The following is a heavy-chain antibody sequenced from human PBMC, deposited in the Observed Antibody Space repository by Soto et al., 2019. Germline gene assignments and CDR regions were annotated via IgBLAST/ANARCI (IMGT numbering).Heavy chain of an antibody. CDR1: GGTFRSDA. J-gene: IGHJ6*02. D-gene: IGHD3-3*01. CDR2: IIPIFGTA. V-gene: IGHV1-69*13. Sequence: SGKVCCEGSGGTFRSDAISWVRQAPGQGLEWMGGIIPIFGTANYAKQSHGRATITADESTSTAYMELSSLRSEDTAVYYCARDGAIFGVVIRYGMDVWR. CDR3: ARDGAIFGVVIRYGMDV.